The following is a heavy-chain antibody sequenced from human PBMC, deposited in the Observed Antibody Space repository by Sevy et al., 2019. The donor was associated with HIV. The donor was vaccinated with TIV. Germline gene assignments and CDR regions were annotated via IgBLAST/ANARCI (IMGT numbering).Heavy chain of an antibody. CDR2: ISYDGSNK. V-gene: IGHV3-30-3*01. J-gene: IGHJ3*02. D-gene: IGHD3-16*01. Sequence: GGSLRLSCAASGFTFSSYAMHWVRQAPGKGLEWVAVISYDGSNKYYADSVKGRFTISRDNSKNTLYLQMNSLRAEDPVVYYCARDVRGGEALDIWAKGQWSPSPQ. CDR1: GFTFSSYA. CDR3: ARDVRGGEALDI.